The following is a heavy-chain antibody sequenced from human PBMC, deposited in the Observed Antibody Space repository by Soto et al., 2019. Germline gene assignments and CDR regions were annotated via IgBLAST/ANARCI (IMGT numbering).Heavy chain of an antibody. D-gene: IGHD7-27*01. CDR1: GDSISNLDYF. Sequence: SETLSLTCSVSGDSISNLDYFWAWIRQPPGQALEYIGYIYKRATTYYNPSFESRVAISVDTSKSQFSLNVTSVTAADTAVYFCARGRYCLTGRCFPNWFDSWGQGALVTVSS. CDR3: ARGRYCLTGRCFPNWFDS. CDR2: IYKRATT. V-gene: IGHV4-30-4*01. J-gene: IGHJ5*01.